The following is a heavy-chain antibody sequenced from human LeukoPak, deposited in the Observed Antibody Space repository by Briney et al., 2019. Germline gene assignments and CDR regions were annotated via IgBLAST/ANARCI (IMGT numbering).Heavy chain of an antibody. CDR1: GGSISSSNW. J-gene: IGHJ4*02. D-gene: IGHD2-15*01. CDR2: IYHSGST. CDR3: ARALSSETPFDY. Sequence: SETLSLTCAVSGGSISSSNWWSWVRQPPGKGLEWIGEIYHSGSTNYNPSLKSQVTISVDKSKNQFSLKLSSVTAADTAVYYCARALSSETPFDYWGQGTLVTVSS. V-gene: IGHV4-4*02.